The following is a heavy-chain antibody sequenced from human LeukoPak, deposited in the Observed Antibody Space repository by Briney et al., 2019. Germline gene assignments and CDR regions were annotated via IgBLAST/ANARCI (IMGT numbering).Heavy chain of an antibody. J-gene: IGHJ6*03. D-gene: IGHD3-3*01. V-gene: IGHV3-7*01. Sequence: QRGGSLRLSCATCGFTFRNNWMSWVRQAPGKGLEWVANIKQDGSEKYYVDSVKGRFTISRDNAQNSVSLQMDSLRVEDTAGYYCARVYDYDFWSGYYGRNYYYMDVCGKGTTVTVSS. CDR1: GFTFRNNW. CDR3: ARVYDYDFWSGYYGRNYYYMDV. CDR2: IKQDGSEK.